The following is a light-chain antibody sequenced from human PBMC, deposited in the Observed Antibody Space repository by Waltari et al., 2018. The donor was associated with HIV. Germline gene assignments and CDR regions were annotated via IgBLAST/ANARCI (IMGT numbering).Light chain of an antibody. CDR3: AAWDDSLNGVV. V-gene: IGLV1-44*01. CDR1: SSTIGSNT. Sequence: QSVLTQPPSASGTPGPRVTISCSGSSSTIGSNTVNWYQQLPGTAPNLLIYSNNQRPSGVPDRFSGSKSGTSASLAISGLQSEDEADYYCAAWDDSLNGVVFGGGTKLTVL. CDR2: SNN. J-gene: IGLJ2*01.